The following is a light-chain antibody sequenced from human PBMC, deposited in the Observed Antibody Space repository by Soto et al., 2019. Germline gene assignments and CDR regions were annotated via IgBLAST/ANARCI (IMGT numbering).Light chain of an antibody. CDR2: EAS. CDR1: QSVNSY. V-gene: IGKV3-11*01. CDR3: QQHSNRPPIS. J-gene: IGKJ5*01. Sequence: EIVIPHDPSRQSVSPGQRATLSCRASQSVNSYLAWYQQKPGQTPRLLIQEASERATGIPGRFSGSGSGTDFTLPITSLEPEDFAVYYSQQHSNRPPISFGQGTRKEI.